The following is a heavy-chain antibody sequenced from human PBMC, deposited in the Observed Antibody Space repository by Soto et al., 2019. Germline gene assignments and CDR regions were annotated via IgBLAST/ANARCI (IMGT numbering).Heavy chain of an antibody. Sequence: QVQLVQSGAEVKKPGASVKVSCKASGYTFTGYYLHWVRQAPGQRLEWMGWINPNSGATNYAENLQGRVTLTRDTSISTAYMELTRLTSEDTAVYYCAKSISRFLEWSSPFDPWGQGTLVTVSS. CDR1: GYTFTGYY. V-gene: IGHV1-2*02. CDR2: INPNSGAT. CDR3: AKSISRFLEWSSPFDP. D-gene: IGHD3-3*01. J-gene: IGHJ5*02.